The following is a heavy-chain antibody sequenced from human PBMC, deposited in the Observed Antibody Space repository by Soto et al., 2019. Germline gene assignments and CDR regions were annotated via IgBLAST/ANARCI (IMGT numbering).Heavy chain of an antibody. CDR2: ISGYNGNT. J-gene: IGHJ4*02. D-gene: IGHD1-26*01. V-gene: IGHV1-18*01. CDR3: ARDQGPGSEGRWVGY. Sequence: QVQLVQSGADMKKPGASVKVSCKASGYNLNNYGISWVRQAPGQGLEWMGWISGYNGNTKYAQKFQGRVTMTTATSTRTAYMHLRSLRSDDTAVYYCARDQGPGSEGRWVGYWGQGTLRTVSS. CDR1: GYNLNNYG.